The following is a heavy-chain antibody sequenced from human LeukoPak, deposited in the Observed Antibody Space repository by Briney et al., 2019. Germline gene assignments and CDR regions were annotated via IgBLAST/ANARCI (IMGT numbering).Heavy chain of an antibody. CDR3: ARDTLEYSNSPDALDI. CDR1: GFTFSSYG. Sequence: GGSLRLSCAASGFTFSSYGMHWVRQAPGKGLEWVAVISYDGSNKYYAYSVKGRFTISRDNAKNSFYMQMESLGDEDTAIYYCARDTLEYSNSPDALDIWGQGTMVTVSS. CDR2: ISYDGSNK. J-gene: IGHJ3*02. D-gene: IGHD4-23*01. V-gene: IGHV3-30*03.